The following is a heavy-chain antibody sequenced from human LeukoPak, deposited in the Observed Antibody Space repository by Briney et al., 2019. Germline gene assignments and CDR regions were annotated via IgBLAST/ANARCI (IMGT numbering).Heavy chain of an antibody. V-gene: IGHV1-46*01. CDR2: INPSGGST. J-gene: IGHJ4*02. D-gene: IGHD2-21*01. CDR3: AGAGCGGGFYWEY. Sequence: GASVKVSCKASGYTFTSYYMHWVRQAPGQGLEWMGIINPSGGSTSYAQKFQGRVTMTRDTSTSTVYMELSRLRSEDTAVYYCAGAGCGGGFYWEYWGQGTLVTVSS. CDR1: GYTFTSYY.